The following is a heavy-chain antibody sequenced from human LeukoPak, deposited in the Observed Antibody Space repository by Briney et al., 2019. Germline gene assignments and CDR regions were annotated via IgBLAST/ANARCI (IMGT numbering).Heavy chain of an antibody. CDR3: ATTYNGL. J-gene: IGHJ4*02. V-gene: IGHV3-21*01. D-gene: IGHD1-1*01. CDR1: GFPLSSYC. CDR2: ISSSSSYI. Sequence: PGGSLRLLCSAFGFPLSSYCLKWVRQAPGKGLEWVSSISSSSSYIYYADSVKGRFTISRDNAKNSLYLQMNSLRAEDTAVYYCATTYNGLWGQGTLVTVSS.